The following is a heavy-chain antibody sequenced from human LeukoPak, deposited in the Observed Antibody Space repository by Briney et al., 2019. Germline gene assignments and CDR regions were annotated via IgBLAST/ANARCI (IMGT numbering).Heavy chain of an antibody. CDR2: INPSGGST. D-gene: IGHD3-22*01. V-gene: IGHV1-46*01. CDR3: ARDDGSGPQVY. J-gene: IGHJ4*02. Sequence: ASVKVSCKASGYTFSSYYMHWVRQAPGQGLEWMGIINPSGGSTKYAQKLQGRVTMTSDTSTSTVYMELSSLRSEDTAVYYCARDDGSGPQVYWGQGTLVTVSS. CDR1: GYTFSSYY.